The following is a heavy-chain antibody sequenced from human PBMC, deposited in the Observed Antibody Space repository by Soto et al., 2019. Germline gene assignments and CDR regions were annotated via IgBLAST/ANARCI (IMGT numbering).Heavy chain of an antibody. J-gene: IGHJ6*02. V-gene: IGHV1-2*04. CDR3: ARDLWMGGTYNGMDL. CDR2: INPNSGGT. CDR1: GYTFTGYY. Sequence: ASVKVSCKASGYTFTGYYMHWVRQAPGQGLEWMGWINPNSGGTNYAQKFQGWVTMTRDTSISTAYMELSRLRSGDTAVYYCARDLWMGGTYNGMDLWGQGTTVTVSS. D-gene: IGHD1-26*01.